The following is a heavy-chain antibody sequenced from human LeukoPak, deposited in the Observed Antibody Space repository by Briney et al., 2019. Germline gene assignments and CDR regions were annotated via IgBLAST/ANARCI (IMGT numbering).Heavy chain of an antibody. CDR3: AKVGLDWLVREYYFVY. D-gene: IGHD6-19*01. Sequence: GGSLRLSCAASGFTFSSYAMSWVRQAPGKGLEWVSAISGSGGSTYYADSVKGRFTISRDNSKNTLYLQMNSLRAEDTAVYYCAKVGLDWLVREYYFVYWGQGTLVTVSS. CDR1: GFTFSSYA. J-gene: IGHJ4*02. CDR2: ISGSGGST. V-gene: IGHV3-23*01.